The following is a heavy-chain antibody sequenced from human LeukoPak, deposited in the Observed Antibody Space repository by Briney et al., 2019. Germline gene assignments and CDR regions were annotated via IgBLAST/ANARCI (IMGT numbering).Heavy chain of an antibody. CDR2: IYYSGST. J-gene: IGHJ6*03. D-gene: IGHD3-3*02. CDR1: GGSISSSSYY. CDR3: ARFNIRANYYYYMDV. Sequence: PSETLSLTCTVSGGSISSSSYYWGWIRQPPGKGLEWIGSIYYSGSTYYNPSLKSRVTMSVDTSKNQFSLKLSSVTAADTAVYYCARFNIRANYYYYMDVWGKGTTVTVSS. V-gene: IGHV4-39*07.